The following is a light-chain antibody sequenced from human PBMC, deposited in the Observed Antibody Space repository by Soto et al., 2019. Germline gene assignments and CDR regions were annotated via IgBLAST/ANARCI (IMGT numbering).Light chain of an antibody. Sequence: QSALTQTASVSGSPGQSITISCTGTSSDVGGYNYVSWYQQHPGKAPKLIIYDVSNRPSGISNRFSGSKSGNTASLTISGLQAEDEADYYCSSYISSSIPVVFGGGTKVTVL. CDR1: SSDVGGYNY. CDR2: DVS. V-gene: IGLV2-14*01. CDR3: SSYISSSIPVV. J-gene: IGLJ2*01.